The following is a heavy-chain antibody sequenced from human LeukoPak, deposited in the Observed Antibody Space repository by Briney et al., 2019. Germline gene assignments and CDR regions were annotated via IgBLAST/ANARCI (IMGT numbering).Heavy chain of an antibody. Sequence: SETLSLTCAVSGGSISSYYWSWIRQPAGKGLEWIGRIYTSGSTNYNPSLKSRVTMSVDTSKNQFSLKLSSVTAADTAVYYCARDRPHGGSGYFFDYWGQGTLVTVSS. CDR2: IYTSGST. D-gene: IGHD3-22*01. V-gene: IGHV4-4*07. CDR1: GGSISSYY. J-gene: IGHJ4*02. CDR3: ARDRPHGGSGYFFDY.